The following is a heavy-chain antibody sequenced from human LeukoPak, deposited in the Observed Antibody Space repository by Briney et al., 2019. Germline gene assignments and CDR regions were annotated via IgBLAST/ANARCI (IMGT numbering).Heavy chain of an antibody. J-gene: IGHJ3*02. CDR3: ARSDGYGLVGI. D-gene: IGHD3-10*01. CDR2: VFSSGTT. CDR1: GDSISGYY. Sequence: PSEILSLTCTVSGDSISGYYWSWIRQPPGKGLEWIGYVFSSGTTNYNPSLKGRVTLLVDTSKNQFSLELSSVTAADTAVYYCARSDGYGLVGIWGQGTMVTVSS. V-gene: IGHV4-59*01.